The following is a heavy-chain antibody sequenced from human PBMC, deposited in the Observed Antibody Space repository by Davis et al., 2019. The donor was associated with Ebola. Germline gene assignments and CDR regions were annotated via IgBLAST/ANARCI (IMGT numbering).Heavy chain of an antibody. CDR3: ARDPPKEGSGWYGGAFDI. CDR2: IWYDGSNK. J-gene: IGHJ3*02. Sequence: GGSLRLSCAASGFTFSSYGMHWVRQAPGKGLEWVAVIWYDGSNKYYADSVKGRFTISRDNSKNTLYLQMNSLRAEDTAVYYCARDPPKEGSGWYGGAFDIWGQGTMVTVSS. D-gene: IGHD6-19*01. V-gene: IGHV3-33*01. CDR1: GFTFSSYG.